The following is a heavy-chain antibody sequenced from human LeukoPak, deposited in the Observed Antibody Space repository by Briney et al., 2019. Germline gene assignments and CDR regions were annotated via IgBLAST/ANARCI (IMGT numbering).Heavy chain of an antibody. CDR1: GYTFTGYY. J-gene: IGHJ4*02. V-gene: IGHV1-2*06. D-gene: IGHD3-22*01. Sequence: GASVKVSCKASGYTFTGYYMHWVRQAPGQGLEWMGRTNPNSGGTNYAQKFQGRVTMTRDTSISTAYMEPSRLRSDDTAVYYCARDWSYYDSSGYYYRWGQGTLVTVSS. CDR3: ARDWSYYDSSGYYYR. CDR2: TNPNSGGT.